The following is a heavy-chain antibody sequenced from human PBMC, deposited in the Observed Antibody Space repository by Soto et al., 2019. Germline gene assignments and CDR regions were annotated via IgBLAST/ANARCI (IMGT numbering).Heavy chain of an antibody. J-gene: IGHJ4*02. CDR1: GGSISSGGYS. V-gene: IGHV4-30-2*01. D-gene: IGHD4-17*01. Sequence: PSETLSLTCAVSGGSISSGGYSWSWIRQPPGKGLEWIGYIYHSGSTYYNPSLKSRVTISVDRSKNQFSLKLSSVTAADTAVYYCARGLTTVTNHLAYWGQGTLVTVSS. CDR2: IYHSGST. CDR3: ARGLTTVTNHLAY.